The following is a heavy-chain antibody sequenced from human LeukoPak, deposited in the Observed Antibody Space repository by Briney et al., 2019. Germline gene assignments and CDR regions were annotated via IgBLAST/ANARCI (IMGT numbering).Heavy chain of an antibody. D-gene: IGHD2-21*02. CDR2: ISYDGSNK. V-gene: IGHV3-30*04. CDR3: ARGPRRYCGGDCYWYFQH. Sequence: PGGSLRLSCAASGFTFSSYAMHWVRQAPGKGLEWVAVISYDGSNKYYADSVKGRFTISRDNSKNTLYLQMNSLRAEDTAVYYCARGPRRYCGGDCYWYFQHWGQGTLVTVSS. CDR1: GFTFSSYA. J-gene: IGHJ1*01.